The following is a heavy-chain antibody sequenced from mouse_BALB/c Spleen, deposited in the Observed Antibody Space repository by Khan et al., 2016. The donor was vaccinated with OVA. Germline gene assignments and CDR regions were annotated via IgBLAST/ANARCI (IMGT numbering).Heavy chain of an antibody. CDR3: ASDGAYYRNDGWFAY. D-gene: IGHD2-14*01. Sequence: VQLQQSGAELARPGASVKMSCKASGYTFTSYTIHWIKQRPGQGLEWIGYINPSSGYTNYNQKFKDKATLTADKSSTTAYMQLSSLTSDDSAVYYYASDGAYYRNDGWFAYWGQGTLVTVSA. CDR1: GYTFTSYT. CDR2: INPSSGYT. J-gene: IGHJ3*01. V-gene: IGHV1-4*01.